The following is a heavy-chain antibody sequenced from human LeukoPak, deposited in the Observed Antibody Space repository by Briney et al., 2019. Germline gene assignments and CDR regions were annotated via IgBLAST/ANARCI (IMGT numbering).Heavy chain of an antibody. CDR1: GYTFTSYT. J-gene: IGHJ2*01. CDR2: INAGNGYT. D-gene: IGHD6-19*01. V-gene: IGHV1-3*01. Sequence: ASVKVSCKASGYTFTSYTMHWVRQAPGQRLEWMGWINAGNGYTKYSQQFQGRVTIPRDTSATTAYLELSSLRSEDTAVYYCARAVAGYWYFDLWGRGTLVTVSS. CDR3: ARAVAGYWYFDL.